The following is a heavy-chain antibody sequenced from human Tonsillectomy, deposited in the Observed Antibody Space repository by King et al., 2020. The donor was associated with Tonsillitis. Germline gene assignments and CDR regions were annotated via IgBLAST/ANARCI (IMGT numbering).Heavy chain of an antibody. J-gene: IGHJ4*02. CDR1: GDSLTSGGYF. Sequence: LQLQESGPGLVRPSQTLSLICSVSGDSLTSGGYFWSLIRQHPDKGLEWIGSIYHSGPTYHTPSLRSRLFMSVDTSKNQFSLRLTSVTAADTAVYYCARNRDYGDYVDFWGQGTLVAVSS. CDR2: IYHSGPT. CDR3: ARNRDYGDYVDF. D-gene: IGHD4-17*01. V-gene: IGHV4-31*03.